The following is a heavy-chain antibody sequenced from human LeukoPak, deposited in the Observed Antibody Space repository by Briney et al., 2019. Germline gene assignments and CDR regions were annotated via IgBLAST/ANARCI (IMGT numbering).Heavy chain of an antibody. CDR2: INPGDSDT. CDR3: ARQPGAGWFDP. CDR1: GYSFTSSW. V-gene: IGHV5-51*01. D-gene: IGHD3-10*01. J-gene: IGHJ5*02. Sequence: GESLKISCQASGYSFTSSWIGWARQMPGKGLEWMVIINPGDSDTRYSPSFQGQVTISADKSISTVYLQWGSLKASDTAMYYCARQPGAGWFDPWGQGTLVTVSS.